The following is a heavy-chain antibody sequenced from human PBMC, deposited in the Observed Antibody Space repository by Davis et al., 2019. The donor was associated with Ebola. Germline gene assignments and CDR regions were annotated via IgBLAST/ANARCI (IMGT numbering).Heavy chain of an antibody. V-gene: IGHV1-18*04. J-gene: IGHJ4*02. D-gene: IGHD3-9*01. CDR3: ARAPNYDVLTGTSSYYFDY. CDR1: GYTFTSYG. Sequence: ASVKVSCKSSGYTFTSYGLVWVRQAPGLGLGWTGWISGFNTNTNFAQKFQGRVTVSKDTSTNTAYMDLRSLTSDDTAIYYCARAPNYDVLTGTSSYYFDYWGQGTLVTVSS. CDR2: ISGFNTNT.